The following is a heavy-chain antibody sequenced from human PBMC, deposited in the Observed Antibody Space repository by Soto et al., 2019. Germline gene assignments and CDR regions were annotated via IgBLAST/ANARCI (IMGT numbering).Heavy chain of an antibody. CDR3: ARDRVLWFPGTGFWFDP. V-gene: IGHV3-21*01. CDR1: GFTFSSYA. Sequence: AGGSLRLSCAASGFTFSSYAMHWVRQAPGKGLEWVSFISCSSSNIYYADSVKGRFTISRDNAKNSLYLQMNSLRAEDTAVYYCARDRVLWFPGTGFWFDPWGQGTLVAVSS. CDR2: ISCSSSNI. J-gene: IGHJ5*02. D-gene: IGHD3-10*01.